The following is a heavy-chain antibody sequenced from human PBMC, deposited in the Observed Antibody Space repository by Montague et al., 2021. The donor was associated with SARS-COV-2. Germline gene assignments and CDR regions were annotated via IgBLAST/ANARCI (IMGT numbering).Heavy chain of an antibody. CDR1: GGSISSYH. CDR3: ARGLDYYDFWSGYYPAYWYFDL. Sequence: SETLSLTCTVSGGSISSYHWSWIRQPAGKGLEWIGRIYTSGSTNYNPSLKSRVTMSVDTSKNQFSLKLCSVTAADTAVYYCARGLDYYDFWSGYYPAYWYFDLWGRGTLVTVSS. D-gene: IGHD3-3*01. CDR2: IYTSGST. V-gene: IGHV4-4*07. J-gene: IGHJ2*01.